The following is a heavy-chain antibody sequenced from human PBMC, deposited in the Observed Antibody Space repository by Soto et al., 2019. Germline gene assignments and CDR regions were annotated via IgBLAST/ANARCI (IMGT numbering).Heavy chain of an antibody. CDR2: INAGNGNT. D-gene: IGHD1-1*01. V-gene: IGHV1-3*01. Sequence: ASVEVSCRASGYTFTSYAVHWVRQAPGQRLEWMGWINAGNGNTKYSQKFQGRVTITRDTSASTAYMELSSLRSEDTAVYYCARGPPEPWYGNFDYWGQGTLVTVS. J-gene: IGHJ4*02. CDR3: ARGPPEPWYGNFDY. CDR1: GYTFTSYA.